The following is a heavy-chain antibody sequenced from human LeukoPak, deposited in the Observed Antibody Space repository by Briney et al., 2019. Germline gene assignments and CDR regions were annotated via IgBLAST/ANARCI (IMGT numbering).Heavy chain of an antibody. Sequence: GGSLRLSCAASGFTFSSYGMHWVRQAPGKGLEWVAFIRYDGSNKYYADSVKGRFTISRDNSKNTLYLQMNGLRAEDTAVYYCAKDPIAAAGYYYYYYMDVWGKGTTVTVSS. CDR1: GFTFSSYG. CDR3: AKDPIAAAGYYYYYYMDV. CDR2: IRYDGSNK. D-gene: IGHD6-13*01. V-gene: IGHV3-30*02. J-gene: IGHJ6*03.